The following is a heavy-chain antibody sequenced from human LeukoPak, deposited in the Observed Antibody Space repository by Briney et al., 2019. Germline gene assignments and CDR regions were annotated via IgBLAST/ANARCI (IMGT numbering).Heavy chain of an antibody. Sequence: KTSETLSLTCTVSGGSISTSSHYWGWIRQPPGKGLEWIGSGYYSGSTHYSPSLKSRVTISVDTSKNQFSLNLSSMTAADTAVYYCARRTGTAGGNHFDYWGQGTLVTVSS. J-gene: IGHJ4*02. D-gene: IGHD1/OR15-1a*01. CDR2: GYYSGST. V-gene: IGHV4-39*01. CDR1: GGSISTSSHY. CDR3: ARRTGTAGGNHFDY.